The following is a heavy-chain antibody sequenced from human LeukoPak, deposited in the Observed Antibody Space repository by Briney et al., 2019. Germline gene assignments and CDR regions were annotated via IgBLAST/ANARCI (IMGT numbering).Heavy chain of an antibody. Sequence: GGSLRLSCSVSGFTFRRYIIHWVRQAPGKGLEWLAVMSYDGSNKYYADSVKGRFTISRDNSKNTVYLQMNSLRAEDTAVYYCAREMGVQHFDSSGYYFSAFDIWGQGTVVTVSS. D-gene: IGHD3-22*01. CDR2: MSYDGSNK. CDR3: AREMGVQHFDSSGYYFSAFDI. V-gene: IGHV3-30*01. CDR1: GFTFRRYI. J-gene: IGHJ3*02.